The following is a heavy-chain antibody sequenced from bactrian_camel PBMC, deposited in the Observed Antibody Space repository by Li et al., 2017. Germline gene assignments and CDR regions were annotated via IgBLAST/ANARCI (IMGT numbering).Heavy chain of an antibody. CDR2: IYSHTLDT. V-gene: IGHV3-2*01. CDR1: ADTSNANV. J-gene: IGHJ4*01. CDR3: AASDTIPRSIGGSRNYDVTPPREYAY. D-gene: IGHD4*01. Sequence: HVQLVESGGGSVHSGGSLRVSCAVYADTSNANVVGWFRQSPGKERKLVASIYSHTLDTYYDASVKGRFTISQDEAENTVSLQMNDLKPEDTAMYYCAASDTIPRSIGGSRNYDVTPPREYAYWGQGTQVTVS.